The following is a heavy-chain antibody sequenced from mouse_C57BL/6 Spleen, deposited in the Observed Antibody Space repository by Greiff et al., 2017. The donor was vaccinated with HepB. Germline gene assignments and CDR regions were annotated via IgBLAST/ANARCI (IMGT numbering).Heavy chain of an antibody. CDR2: ISDGGSYT. CDR3: ARDDYYGSPYFDY. D-gene: IGHD1-1*01. V-gene: IGHV5-4*01. J-gene: IGHJ2*01. CDR1: GFTFSSYA. Sequence: VQLKESGGGLVKPGGSLKLSCAASGFTFSSYAMSWVRQTPEKRLEWVATISDGGSYTYYPVNVKGRFTISRDNAKNNLYLQMSHLKSEDTAMYYCARDDYYGSPYFDYWGQGTTLTVSS.